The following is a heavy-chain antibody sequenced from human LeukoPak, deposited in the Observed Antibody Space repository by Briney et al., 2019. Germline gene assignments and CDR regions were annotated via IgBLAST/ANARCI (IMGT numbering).Heavy chain of an antibody. V-gene: IGHV1-69*05. CDR1: GGTFSSYA. CDR3: ARGSKVPAAPEAFDI. Sequence: ASVKVSCKAPGGTFSSYAISWARQAPGQGLEWMGGIIPIFGTANYAQKFQGRVTITTDESTSTAYMELSSLRSEDTAVYYCARGSKVPAAPEAFDIWGQGTMVTVSS. J-gene: IGHJ3*02. CDR2: IIPIFGTA. D-gene: IGHD2-2*01.